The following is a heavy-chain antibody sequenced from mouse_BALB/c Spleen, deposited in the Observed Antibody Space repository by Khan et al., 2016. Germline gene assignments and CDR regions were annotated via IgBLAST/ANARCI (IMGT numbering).Heavy chain of an antibody. CDR1: GYTFTSYY. V-gene: IGHV1S56*01. CDR3: ARPSSYGISYGY. CDR2: IYPGNVNT. J-gene: IGHJ2*01. Sequence: QVQLQQSGPELVKPGASVRISCKASGYTFTSYYIHWVKQRPGQGLEWIGWIYPGNVNTKYNEKFKGKATLTADKSSSTAYMQLSSLTSEDSAIYFYARPSSYGISYGYWCQGTTLTVSS. D-gene: IGHD1-1*01.